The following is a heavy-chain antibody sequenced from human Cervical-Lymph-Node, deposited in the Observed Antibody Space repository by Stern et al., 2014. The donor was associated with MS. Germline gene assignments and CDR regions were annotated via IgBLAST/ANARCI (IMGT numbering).Heavy chain of an antibody. CDR1: GSTFSKSA. J-gene: IGHJ6*02. CDR3: VRTESFYYYDGMDV. V-gene: IGHV3-30*09. CDR2: ISHDGSNK. Sequence: VPLEESGGGVVPPGRSLRLSCADSGSTFSKSAMHCVRQAPGTWLEWVAVISHDGSNKQYGDSVKGRLAISRDNSRNTLSLEIYSLRAEDTAVYYCVRTESFYYYDGMDVWGHGTTVIVSS.